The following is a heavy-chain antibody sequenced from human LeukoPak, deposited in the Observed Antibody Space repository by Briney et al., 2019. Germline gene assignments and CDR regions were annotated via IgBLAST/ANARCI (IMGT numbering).Heavy chain of an antibody. CDR1: GGSTRSSYYY. D-gene: IGHD3-22*01. J-gene: IGHJ4*02. CDR3: ARERGYYDSSGPVTYYFDY. CDR2: IYHSGST. V-gene: IGHV4-30-2*01. Sequence: SETLSLTCTVSGGSTRSSYYYWSWIRQPPGKGLEWIGYIYHSGSTYYNPSLKSRVTISVDRSKNQFSLKLSSVTAADTAVYYCARERGYYDSSGPVTYYFDYWGQGTLVTVSS.